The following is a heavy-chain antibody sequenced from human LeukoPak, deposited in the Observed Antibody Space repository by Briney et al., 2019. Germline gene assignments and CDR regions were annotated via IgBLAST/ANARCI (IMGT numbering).Heavy chain of an antibody. CDR1: GFTFSSYA. CDR2: ISGSGGTT. CDR3: AKDGYFDSTGSSGGRYYFDY. V-gene: IGHV3-23*01. J-gene: IGHJ4*02. Sequence: GGSLRLSCGASGFTFSSYAMSWVRQAPGKGLEWVSGISGSGGTTYYADSVKGRFTISRDKSKNTLYLQMSSLRAEDTAFYYCAKDGYFDSTGSSGGRYYFDYWGQGTLVTVSS. D-gene: IGHD3-22*01.